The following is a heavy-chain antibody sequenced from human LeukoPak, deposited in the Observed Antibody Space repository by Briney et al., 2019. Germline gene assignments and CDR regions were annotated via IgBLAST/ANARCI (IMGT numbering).Heavy chain of an antibody. J-gene: IGHJ5*02. CDR2: INPNSGGT. V-gene: IGHV1-2*02. Sequence: ASVKVSCKASGYTFTGYYIHWVRQAPGQGLDWMGWINPNSGGTNYAQKFQGRVTMTRDTCINTAYMELSRLRSDDTAVYYCARDMSWFDPWGQGTLVTVSS. CDR3: ARDMSWFDP. CDR1: GYTFTGYY. D-gene: IGHD3-16*01.